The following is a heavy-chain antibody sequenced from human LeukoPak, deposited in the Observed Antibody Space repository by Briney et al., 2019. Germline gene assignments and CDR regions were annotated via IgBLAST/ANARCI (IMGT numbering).Heavy chain of an antibody. V-gene: IGHV4-30-4*07. CDR1: GGSISSGGYS. CDR3: AREQPYYYDSSGYYTPFDY. J-gene: IGHJ4*02. D-gene: IGHD3-22*01. Sequence: SQTLSLTCAVSGGSISSGGYSWSWIRQPPGKGLEWIGYIYYSGSTYYNPSLKSRVTISVDTSKNQFSLKLSSVTAADTAVYYCAREQPYYYDSSGYYTPFDYWGQGTLVTVSS. CDR2: IYYSGST.